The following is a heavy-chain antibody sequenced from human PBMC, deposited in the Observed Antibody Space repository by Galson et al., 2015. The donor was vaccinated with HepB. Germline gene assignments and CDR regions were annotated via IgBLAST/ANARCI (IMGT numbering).Heavy chain of an antibody. V-gene: IGHV3-74*01. CDR2: INSDGSST. J-gene: IGHJ6*02. Sequence: CAASGFTFSSYWMHWVRQAPGKGLVWVSRINSDGSSTSYADSVKGRFTISRDNAKNSLYLQMNSLRAEDTAVYYCARDYYDSSGYYFRYYYYGMDVWGQGTTVTVSS. CDR3: ARDYYDSSGYYFRYYYYGMDV. CDR1: GFTFSSYW. D-gene: IGHD3-22*01.